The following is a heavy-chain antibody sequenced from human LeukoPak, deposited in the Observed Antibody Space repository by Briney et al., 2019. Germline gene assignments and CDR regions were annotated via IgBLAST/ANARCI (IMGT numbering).Heavy chain of an antibody. V-gene: IGHV4-61*02. Sequence: SETLSLTCTVSGGSISSGSYYWSWIRQPAGKGLEWIGRICTSGSTNYNPSLKSRVTISVDTSKNQFSLKLSSVTAADTAVYYCARAPGYSSSWALWGQGTLVTVSS. J-gene: IGHJ4*02. CDR3: ARAPGYSSSWAL. CDR2: ICTSGST. CDR1: GGSISSGSYY. D-gene: IGHD6-13*01.